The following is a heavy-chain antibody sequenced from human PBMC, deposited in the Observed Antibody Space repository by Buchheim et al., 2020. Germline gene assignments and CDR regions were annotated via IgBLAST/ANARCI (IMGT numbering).Heavy chain of an antibody. CDR3: ARTSSFDY. CDR2: INPDSGGT. Sequence: QVQLVQSGAEVKKPGASVKVSCKASGFTLTGFYMHWVRQAPGQGLEWMGWINPDSGGTNYAQKFQGRVCMTRDTSLNNADMELSSLTSDDSAVYYCARTSSFDYWGQGTL. V-gene: IGHV1-2*02. CDR1: GFTLTGFY. J-gene: IGHJ4*02.